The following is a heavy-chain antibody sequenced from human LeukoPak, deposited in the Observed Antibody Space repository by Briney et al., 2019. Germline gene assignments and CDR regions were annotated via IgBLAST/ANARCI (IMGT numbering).Heavy chain of an antibody. CDR1: GYSFTSYW. CDR2: IYPGDSDN. D-gene: IGHD3-10*01. CDR3: ARLYDYYGSGSYPLFDY. Sequence: GESLKISCKGSGYSFTSYWIGWVRQMPGEGLEWMGIIYPGDSDNRYSPSFQGQVTISADKSISTAYLQWSSLKASDTAMYYCARLYDYYGSGSYPLFDYWGQGTLVTVSS. J-gene: IGHJ4*02. V-gene: IGHV5-51*01.